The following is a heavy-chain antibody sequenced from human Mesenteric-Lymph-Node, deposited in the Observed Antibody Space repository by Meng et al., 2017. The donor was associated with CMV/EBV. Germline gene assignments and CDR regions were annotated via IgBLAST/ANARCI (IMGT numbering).Heavy chain of an antibody. CDR2: ISSRSSTI. CDR1: GFTFTIYS. D-gene: IGHD3-22*01. V-gene: IGHV3-48*04. CDR3: ARDNNYYESSGYPPDYYYYGMDV. Sequence: LSLTCAASGFTFTIYSMNWVRQAPGKGLEWVSYISSRSSTIYYADSVKGRFTISRDNAKNSLYLQMNSLRAEDTAVYYCARDNNYYESSGYPPDYYYYGMDVWGQGTTVTVSS. J-gene: IGHJ6*02.